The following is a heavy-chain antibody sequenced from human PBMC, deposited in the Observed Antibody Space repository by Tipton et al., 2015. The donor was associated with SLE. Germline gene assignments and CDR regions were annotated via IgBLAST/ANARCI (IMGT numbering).Heavy chain of an antibody. V-gene: IGHV5-51*03. J-gene: IGHJ4*02. CDR2: IFPGDSDT. CDR1: GYSFTLYW. Sequence: QSGAEVKKPGESLKISCKASGYSFTLYWIGWVRQMPGKGLEWMGMIFPGDSDTRYNPASQGQVTISADKSISTAYLQWSSLKASDTAMYYCARPRELWSFDYWGQGTLVTVSS. CDR3: ARPRELWSFDY. D-gene: IGHD5-18*01.